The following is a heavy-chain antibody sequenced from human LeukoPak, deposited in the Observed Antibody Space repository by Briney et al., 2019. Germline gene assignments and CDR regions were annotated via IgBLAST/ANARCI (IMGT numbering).Heavy chain of an antibody. V-gene: IGHV3-74*01. J-gene: IGHJ6*02. D-gene: IGHD3-10*01. CDR2: TNGDESST. Sequence: GGSLRLSCAASGFIFTDYWIHWVRQAPGKGLVWVSRTNGDESSTSYADSVKGRFTISRDNAKNTVYLQMSSLRAEDTAVYYCARHYGSGFYGMDVWGQGTTVTVSS. CDR3: ARHYGSGFYGMDV. CDR1: GFIFTDYW.